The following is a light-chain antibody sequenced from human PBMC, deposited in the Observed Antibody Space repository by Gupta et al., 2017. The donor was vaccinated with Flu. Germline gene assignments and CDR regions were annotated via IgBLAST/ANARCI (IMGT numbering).Light chain of an antibody. CDR1: QSVSSD. Sequence: EIVMTQSPATLSVSPGERATLSCRASQSVSSDLAWYQQRPGQAPRLLIYGASTRATDIPARFSGSGSGTEFTLTISSRQSEDSAVYYCQQYNNWPLWTFGQGTKVEIK. V-gene: IGKV3-15*01. CDR3: QQYNNWPLWT. J-gene: IGKJ1*01. CDR2: GAS.